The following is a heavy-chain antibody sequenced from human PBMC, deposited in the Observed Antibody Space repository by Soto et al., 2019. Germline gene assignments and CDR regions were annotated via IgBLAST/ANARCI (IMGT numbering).Heavy chain of an antibody. CDR3: ARHRGNYYDRTGFDP. CDR2: IYPGDSDT. CDR1: GYSFTSYW. V-gene: IGHV5-51*01. D-gene: IGHD3-22*01. J-gene: IGHJ5*02. Sequence: EVQLVQSGAEVKKPGESLKISCKGSGYSFTSYWIGWVRQMPGKGLEWMGIIYPGDSDTRYSPSSQGQVTISADKSISTAYLQWSSLKASDTAMYYCARHRGNYYDRTGFDPWGQGTLVTVSS.